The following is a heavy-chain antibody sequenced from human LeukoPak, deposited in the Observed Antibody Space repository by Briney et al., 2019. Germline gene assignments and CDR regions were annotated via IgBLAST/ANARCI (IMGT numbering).Heavy chain of an antibody. V-gene: IGHV1-2*02. CDR3: ARVLYYYDSSGYYYFDY. CDR2: INPNSGGT. D-gene: IGHD3-22*01. CDR1: GYTFTGYY. J-gene: IGHJ4*02. Sequence: ASVKVSCKASGYTFTGYYMHWVRQAPGQGLEWMGWINPNSGGTNYAQKFQGRVTMTRGTSISTAYMELSRLRSDDTAVYYCARVLYYYDSSGYYYFDYWGQGTLVTVSS.